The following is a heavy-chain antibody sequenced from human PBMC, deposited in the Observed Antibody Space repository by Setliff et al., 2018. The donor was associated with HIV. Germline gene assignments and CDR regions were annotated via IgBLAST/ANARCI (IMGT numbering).Heavy chain of an antibody. D-gene: IGHD2-2*01. CDR2: IIPISGTA. Sequence: SVKVSCKASGGTLSSYAISWVRQAPGQGLEWMGRIIPISGTANNAQKFQGRVTITADKSTSTAYMQLSSLRSEDTAVYYCARDRVVVVPAAHQRHYYYYMDVWGKGTTVTVSS. CDR1: GGTLSSYA. J-gene: IGHJ6*03. V-gene: IGHV1-69*06. CDR3: ARDRVVVVPAAHQRHYYYYMDV.